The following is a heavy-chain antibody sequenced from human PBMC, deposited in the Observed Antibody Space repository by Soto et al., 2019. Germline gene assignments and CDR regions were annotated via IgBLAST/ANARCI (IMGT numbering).Heavy chain of an antibody. CDR2: IKSKSHGGAT. J-gene: IGHJ4*02. CDR3: NADREYCSSSSCFDS. D-gene: IGHD2-15*01. CDR1: GITLTDAW. V-gene: IGHV3-15*07. Sequence: EVQLVESGGGLVKPGGSLRLSCAASGITLTDAWMNWVRQAPGKGLEWVGRIKSKSHGGATDYAAPVRGRFTISRDESKNTLYLQLDSLNTEDTGVYYCNADREYCSSSSCFDSWGQGTLVTVSS.